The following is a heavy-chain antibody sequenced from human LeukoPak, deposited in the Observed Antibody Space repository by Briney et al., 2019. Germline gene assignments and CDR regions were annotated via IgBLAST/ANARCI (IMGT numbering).Heavy chain of an antibody. D-gene: IGHD6-6*01. CDR3: ARVLLPWAFGIAARPPNFDY. V-gene: IGHV1-18*01. CDR1: GYTFTSYG. J-gene: IGHJ4*02. CDR2: ISAYNGNT. Sequence: ASVNVSCKSSGYTFTSYGISWVRQAPGQGLERMGWISAYNGNTNYAQKLQGRVTMTTDTSTSTAYMELRRLRSDVTAVYYCARVLLPWAFGIAARPPNFDYWGQGTLVTVSS.